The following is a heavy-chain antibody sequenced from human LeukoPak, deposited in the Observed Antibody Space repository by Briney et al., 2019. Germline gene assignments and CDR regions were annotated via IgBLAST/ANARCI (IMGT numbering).Heavy chain of an antibody. Sequence: GGSLRLSCAASGFTFNTYDMTWVRQAPGKGLEWVTAISAGGHDTYYTDSVKGRFTISRDNSKNTPYLHMNNLRADDTAIFYCAKGTLTGYFIGNWGQGAPVTVSS. CDR3: AKGTLTGYFIGN. CDR2: ISAGGHDT. D-gene: IGHD3-9*01. J-gene: IGHJ4*02. CDR1: GFTFNTYD. V-gene: IGHV3-23*01.